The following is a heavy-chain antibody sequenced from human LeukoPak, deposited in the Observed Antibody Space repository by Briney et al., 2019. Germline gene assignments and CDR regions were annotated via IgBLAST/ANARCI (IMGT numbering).Heavy chain of an antibody. CDR1: GYSFTSYW. CDR2: IYPGDTDT. CDR3: ARHEYYDILTGYDY. Sequence: GESLKISCEGSGYSFTSYWIAWVRQMPGKGLEWMGIIYPGDTDTRYSPSFQGQVTISADKSINTAYLQWSSLKASDTAMYYCARHEYYDILTGYDYWGQGTLVTVSS. D-gene: IGHD3-9*01. J-gene: IGHJ4*02. V-gene: IGHV5-51*01.